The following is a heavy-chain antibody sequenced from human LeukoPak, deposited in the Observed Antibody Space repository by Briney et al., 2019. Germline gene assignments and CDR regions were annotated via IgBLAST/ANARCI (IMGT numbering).Heavy chain of an antibody. J-gene: IGHJ6*04. D-gene: IGHD3-10*02. Sequence: GGSLRLSCAASGFTFSSYEMNWVRQAPGKGLEWVSYISSSGSTIYYADSVKGRFTISRDNAKNSLYLQMNSLRAEDTAVYYCAELGITMVGGVWGEGTTVTISS. V-gene: IGHV3-48*03. CDR3: AELGITMVGGV. CDR1: GFTFSSYE. CDR2: ISSSGSTI.